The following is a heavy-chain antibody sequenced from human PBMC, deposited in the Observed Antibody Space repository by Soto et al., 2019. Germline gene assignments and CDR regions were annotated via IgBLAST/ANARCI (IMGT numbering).Heavy chain of an antibody. D-gene: IGHD1-26*01. Sequence: PGGSLRLSCAASGFTFDDYAMHWVRQAPGKGLEWVSLISWDGGSTYYADSVKGRFTISRDNSKNSLYLQMNSLRTEDTALYYCAKDGNSGSYYLFDYWGQGTLVTVSS. V-gene: IGHV3-43*02. J-gene: IGHJ4*02. CDR2: ISWDGGST. CDR3: AKDGNSGSYYLFDY. CDR1: GFTFDDYA.